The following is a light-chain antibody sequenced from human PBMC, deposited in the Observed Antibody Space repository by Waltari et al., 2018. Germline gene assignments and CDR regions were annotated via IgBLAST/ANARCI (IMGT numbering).Light chain of an antibody. Sequence: EIVMTQSPATLSVSPGERATLSCRASQNIRNSFAWYQQKPGPPPRLLISLASTRATGIPARFSGSGSGTQFSLTISSLQHEDFAIYYCQHHSTWPPTFGPGTRV. CDR3: QHHSTWPPT. J-gene: IGKJ1*01. V-gene: IGKV3D-15*01. CDR2: LAS. CDR1: QNIRNS.